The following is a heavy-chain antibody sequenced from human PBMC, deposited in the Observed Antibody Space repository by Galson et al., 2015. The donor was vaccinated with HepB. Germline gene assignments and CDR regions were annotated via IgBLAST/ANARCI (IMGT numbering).Heavy chain of an antibody. D-gene: IGHD1-1*01. J-gene: IGHJ4*02. CDR3: ARARITTHDY. CDR1: GYTFTDHY. CDR2: INPNSGGT. Sequence: SVKVSCKASGYTFTDHYMHWVRQAPGQGLEWMGRINPNSGGTNNAQKFLGRVTMTRDTSISPAYMELTRLTSDDTAVYDCARARITTHDYWGQGTLVTVAS. V-gene: IGHV1-2*06.